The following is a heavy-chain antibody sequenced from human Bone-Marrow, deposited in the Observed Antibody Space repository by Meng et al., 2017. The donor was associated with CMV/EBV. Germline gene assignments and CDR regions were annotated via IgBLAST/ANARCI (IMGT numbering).Heavy chain of an antibody. CDR3: ARFNGHFYFDY. CDR1: GFTFSSYG. V-gene: IGHV3-30*19. J-gene: IGHJ4*02. CDR2: ISYDGSNK. Sequence: GESLKIFCAASGFTFSSYGMHWVRQAPGKGLEWVAVISYDGSNKYYADSVKGRFTISRDNSKNTLYLQMNSLRTEDTAVYYCARFNGHFYFDYWGQGTLVTVSS.